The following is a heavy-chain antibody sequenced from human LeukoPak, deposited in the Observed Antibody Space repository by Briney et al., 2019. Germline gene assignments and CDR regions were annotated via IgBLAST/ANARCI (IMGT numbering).Heavy chain of an antibody. V-gene: IGHV4-39*07. J-gene: IGHJ3*02. CDR3: ARSPPRLRYFDFDPADAFDI. D-gene: IGHD3-9*01. Sequence: KPSETLSLTCTVSGGSISSSSYYWGWIRQPPGKGLEWIGSIYYSGSTYYNPSLKSRVTISVDTSKNQFSLKLSSVTAADTAVYYCARSPPRLRYFDFDPADAFDIWGQGTMVTVSS. CDR1: GGSISSSSYY. CDR2: IYYSGST.